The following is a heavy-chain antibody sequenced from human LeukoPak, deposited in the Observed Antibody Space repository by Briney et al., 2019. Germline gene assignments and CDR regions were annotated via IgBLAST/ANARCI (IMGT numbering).Heavy chain of an antibody. J-gene: IGHJ3*02. CDR3: ARYRNSDDAFDI. V-gene: IGHV3-23*01. Sequence: GGSLRLSCAASGFTFSSYGMSWVRQAPGKWLEWVSAISGSGGSTYYADSVKGRFTISRDNSKNTLYLQMNSLRAEDTALYYCARYRNSDDAFDIWGQGTMVTVSS. D-gene: IGHD1-26*01. CDR2: ISGSGGST. CDR1: GFTFSSYG.